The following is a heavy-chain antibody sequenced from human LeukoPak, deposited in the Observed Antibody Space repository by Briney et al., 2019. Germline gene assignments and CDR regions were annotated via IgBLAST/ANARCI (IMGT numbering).Heavy chain of an antibody. J-gene: IGHJ4*02. CDR2: ISYDGSNK. V-gene: IGHV3-30*04. CDR1: GFTFSSYA. CDR3: ARDYGLWFGDYYFDY. D-gene: IGHD3-10*01. Sequence: GGSLRFSCAASGFTFSSYAMHCVRQAPGKGLEWVAVISYDGSNKYYADSVKGRFTISRDNSKNTLYLQMNSLRAEDTAVYYCARDYGLWFGDYYFDYWGQGTLVTVSS.